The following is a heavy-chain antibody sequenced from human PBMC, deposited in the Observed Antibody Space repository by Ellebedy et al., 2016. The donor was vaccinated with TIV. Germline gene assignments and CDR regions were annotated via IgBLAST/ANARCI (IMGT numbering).Heavy chain of an antibody. V-gene: IGHV3-33*01. Sequence: GESLKISCAASGFTFSSYGMHWVRQAPGKGLEWVAVIWYDGSNKYYADSVKGRFTIARDNSKNPLYLQMNRLRAEDTAVYYCARGVYAMGNFDYWGQGTLVTVSS. CDR1: GFTFSSYG. D-gene: IGHD2-8*01. J-gene: IGHJ4*02. CDR3: ARGVYAMGNFDY. CDR2: IWYDGSNK.